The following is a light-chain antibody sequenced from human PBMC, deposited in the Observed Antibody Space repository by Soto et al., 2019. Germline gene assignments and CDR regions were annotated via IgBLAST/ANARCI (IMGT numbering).Light chain of an antibody. Sequence: EFVLTQSPATLSLSPGERATLSCRASQSVSSYLAWYQQKPGQAPRLLIYGASSRATGIPDRFSGSGSGTDFTLTISRLEPEDFAVYYCQQYGSSPWTFGQGTKVDI. V-gene: IGKV3-20*01. CDR3: QQYGSSPWT. J-gene: IGKJ1*01. CDR2: GAS. CDR1: QSVSSY.